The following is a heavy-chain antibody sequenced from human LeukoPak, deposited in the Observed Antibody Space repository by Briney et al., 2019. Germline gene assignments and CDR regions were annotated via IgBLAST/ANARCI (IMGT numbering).Heavy chain of an antibody. Sequence: ASVKVSCKASGYTFTSYGISWVRQAPGQGLEWMGWISAYNGNTNYAQKLQGRVTMTTDTSTSTAYMELRSLRSDDTAAYYCAREADSGSDNRVDPWGQGTLVTVSS. J-gene: IGHJ5*02. D-gene: IGHD1-26*01. CDR1: GYTFTSYG. CDR2: ISAYNGNT. V-gene: IGHV1-18*01. CDR3: AREADSGSDNRVDP.